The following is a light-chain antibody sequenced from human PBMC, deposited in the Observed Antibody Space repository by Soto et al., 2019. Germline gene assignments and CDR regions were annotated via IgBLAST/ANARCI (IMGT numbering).Light chain of an antibody. V-gene: IGKV4-1*01. CDR1: QSVLYSTNNKNY. CDR3: QQYYSTPLT. J-gene: IGKJ4*01. CDR2: WAS. Sequence: DIVMTQSPDSLGVSLGERATINCKSSQSVLYSTNNKNYLAWYQQKPGQPPKLLIYWASTRESGVPDRFSGSGSVTDFTLTISSLQAEDVAVYYCQQYYSTPLTFGGGTKVEIK.